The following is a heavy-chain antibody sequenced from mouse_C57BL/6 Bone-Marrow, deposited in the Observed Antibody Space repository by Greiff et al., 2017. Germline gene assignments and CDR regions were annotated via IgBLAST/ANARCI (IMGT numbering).Heavy chain of an antibody. J-gene: IGHJ2*01. D-gene: IGHD1-1*01. CDR2: IDPENGDT. V-gene: IGHV14-4*01. CDR1: GFNIKDDY. Sequence: VQLKQSGAELVRPGASVKLSCTASGFNIKDDYMHWVKQRPEQGLEWIGWIDPENGDTEYASKFQGKATITADTPSNTAYLQLSSLTSEDTAVYYCTSSPSYFDYWGQGTTLTVSS. CDR3: TSSPSYFDY.